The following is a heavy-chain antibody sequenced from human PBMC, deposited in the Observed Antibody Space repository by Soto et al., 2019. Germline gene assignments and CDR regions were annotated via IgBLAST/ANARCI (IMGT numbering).Heavy chain of an antibody. D-gene: IGHD1-7*01. CDR1: GFTFSGSA. CDR2: IRSKANSYAT. V-gene: IGHV3-73*01. CDR3: TRSDGLTGTTVPFDY. J-gene: IGHJ4*02. Sequence: EVQLVESGGGLVQPGGSLKLSCAASGFTFSGSAMHWVRQASGKGLEWVGRIRSKANSYATAYAASVKGRFTISRDDSKNTAYLQMNSLNTEDTAVYYCTRSDGLTGTTVPFDYWGQGTLVTVSS.